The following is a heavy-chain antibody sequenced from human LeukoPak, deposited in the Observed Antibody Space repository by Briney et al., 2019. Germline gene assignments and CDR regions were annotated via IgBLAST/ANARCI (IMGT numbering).Heavy chain of an antibody. CDR3: ARVRSSSWYDY. CDR2: ISSDGTTT. J-gene: IGHJ4*02. V-gene: IGHV3-74*01. D-gene: IGHD6-13*01. CDR1: GFTFSTSW. Sequence: GGSLRLSCATSGFTFSTSWMHWVRQAPGEGLVWVSRISSDGTTTTYADSVKGRFTISRDNAKNTLYLQVNSLRVEDTAVYYCARVRSSSWYDYWGQGALVTVSS.